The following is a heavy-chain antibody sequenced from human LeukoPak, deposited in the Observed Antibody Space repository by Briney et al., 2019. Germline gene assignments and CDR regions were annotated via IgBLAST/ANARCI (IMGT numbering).Heavy chain of an antibody. J-gene: IGHJ4*02. CDR3: ARDATGYSSSWYSSGGFDY. V-gene: IGHV4-4*07. CDR1: GGSISSYY. Sequence: SETLSLTCAVYGGSISSYYWSWIRQPAGKGLEWIGRIYTSGSTNYNPSLKSRVTMSVDTSKNQFSLKVSSVTAADTAVYYCARDATGYSSSWYSSGGFDYWGQGTLVTVSS. D-gene: IGHD6-13*01. CDR2: IYTSGST.